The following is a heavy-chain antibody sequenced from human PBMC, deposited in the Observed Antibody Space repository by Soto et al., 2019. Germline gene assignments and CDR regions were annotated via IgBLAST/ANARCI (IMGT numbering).Heavy chain of an antibody. CDR2: IYYPGST. CDR3: ARSLGTVYDSLPDY. CDR1: GGSVSSGTYY. J-gene: IGHJ4*01. V-gene: IGHV4-61*01. Sequence: QVQLQESGPGLVKPSETLSLTCTVSGGSVSSGTYYWSWIRQPPGKGLEWIGYIYYPGSTNYNPSPKSRVTISIDTSKNQFSLKLSSVTAADTAVFYCARSLGTVYDSLPDYWGQGTLVTVSS. D-gene: IGHD3-22*01.